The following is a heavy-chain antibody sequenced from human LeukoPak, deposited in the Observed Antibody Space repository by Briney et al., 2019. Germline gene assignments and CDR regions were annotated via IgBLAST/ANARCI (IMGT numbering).Heavy chain of an antibody. J-gene: IGHJ4*02. CDR3: ARGDDSSGYSGGHFDY. Sequence: PGGSLGLSCAASGFTFSDYYMSWIRQAPGKGLEWVSYISSGGSTIYYADSVKGRFTISRDNAKNSLYLQVNSLRAEDTAVYYCARGDDSSGYSGGHFDYWGQGNLVTVSS. V-gene: IGHV3-11*01. CDR2: ISSGGSTI. D-gene: IGHD3-22*01. CDR1: GFTFSDYY.